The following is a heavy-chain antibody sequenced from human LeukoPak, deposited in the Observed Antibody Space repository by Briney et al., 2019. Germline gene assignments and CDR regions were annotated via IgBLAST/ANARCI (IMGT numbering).Heavy chain of an antibody. CDR1: GFTFRSYW. J-gene: IGHJ4*02. Sequence: GGSLRLSCAVSGFTFRSYWMHWVRQVPGKGLEWVSRIDSDGSGISYADSVKGRFTISRDNVKNTLYLQMNSLRAEDTAVYYCARDRSSGWYPSGYWGQGTLVTVSS. D-gene: IGHD6-19*01. CDR3: ARDRSSGWYPSGY. CDR2: IDSDGSGI. V-gene: IGHV3-74*01.